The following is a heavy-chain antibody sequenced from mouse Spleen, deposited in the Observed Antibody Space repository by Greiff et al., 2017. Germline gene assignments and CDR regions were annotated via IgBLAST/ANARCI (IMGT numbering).Heavy chain of an antibody. V-gene: IGHV14-2*01. Sequence: EVQLQESGAELVKPGASVKLSCTASGFNIKDYYIHWVKQRTEQGLEWIGKIDPEDGETKYAPKFQGRATITADTSSNTAYLQLSSLTSEDTAVYYCARWDGMVRGAWFAYWGQGTLVTVSA. D-gene: IGHD1-1*02. J-gene: IGHJ3*01. CDR3: ARWDGMVRGAWFAY. CDR2: IDPEDGET. CDR1: GFNIKDYY.